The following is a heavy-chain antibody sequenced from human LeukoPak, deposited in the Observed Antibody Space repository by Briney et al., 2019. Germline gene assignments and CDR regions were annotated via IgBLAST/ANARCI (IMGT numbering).Heavy chain of an antibody. CDR1: GGSISSYY. D-gene: IGHD3-9*01. V-gene: IGHV4-59*01. CDR2: IYYSGST. Sequence: PSETLSLTCTVSGGSISSYYWSWIRQPPGKGLEWIGYIYYSGSTNYNPSLKSRVTISVDTSKNQFSLKLSSVTAADTAVCYCARDLDYDIFAFDIWGQGTMVTVSS. CDR3: ARDLDYDIFAFDI. J-gene: IGHJ3*02.